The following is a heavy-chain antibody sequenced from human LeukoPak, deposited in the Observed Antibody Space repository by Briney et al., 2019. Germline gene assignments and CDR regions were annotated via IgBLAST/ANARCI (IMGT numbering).Heavy chain of an antibody. CDR3: ARDETYSSDWQSNHYYYYMDV. V-gene: IGHV4-38-2*02. CDR2: IYHSGST. J-gene: IGHJ6*03. CDR1: GGSFSGYY. Sequence: SETLSLTCAVYGGSFSGYYWGWIRQPPGKGLEWIGSIYHSGSTYYNPSLKSRVTISVDTSKNQFSLKLSSVTAADTAMYYCARDETYSSDWQSNHYYYYMDVWGKGTTVTVSS. D-gene: IGHD6-19*01.